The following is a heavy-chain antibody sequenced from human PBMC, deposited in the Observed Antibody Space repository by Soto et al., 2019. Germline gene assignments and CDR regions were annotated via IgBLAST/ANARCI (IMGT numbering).Heavy chain of an antibody. D-gene: IGHD1-7*01. Sequence: SETLSLTCTVSGGSISSYYWSWIRQPPGKGLEWIGYIYYSGSTNYNPSLKSRVTISVDTSKNQFSLKLSSVTAADTAVYYFARGAITGTTPYYYYGMDVWGQGTTVTVSS. CDR2: IYYSGST. J-gene: IGHJ6*02. CDR3: ARGAITGTTPYYYYGMDV. CDR1: GGSISSYY. V-gene: IGHV4-59*08.